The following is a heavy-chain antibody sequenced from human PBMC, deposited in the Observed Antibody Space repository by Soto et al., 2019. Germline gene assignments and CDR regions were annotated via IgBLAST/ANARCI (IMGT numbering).Heavy chain of an antibody. V-gene: IGHV4-30-4*01. CDR2: IYYSGST. Sequence: SETLSLTCAVSGCSISIPNLCTWVRQPPGKGLEWIGYIYYSGSTYYNPSLKSRVTISVDTSKNQFSLKLSSVTAADTAVYYCARGHCGGDCYSGSDWFDPWGQGTLVTVSS. CDR1: GCSISIPNL. D-gene: IGHD2-21*02. CDR3: ARGHCGGDCYSGSDWFDP. J-gene: IGHJ5*02.